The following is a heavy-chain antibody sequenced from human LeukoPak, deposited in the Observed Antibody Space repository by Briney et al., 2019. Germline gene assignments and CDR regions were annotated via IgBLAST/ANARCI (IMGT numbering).Heavy chain of an antibody. CDR1: GGSISSYY. J-gene: IGHJ5*02. Sequence: SETLSLTCTVSGGSISSYYWSWIRQPPGKGLEWIGYIYYSGSTNYNPSLKSRVTISVDTSKNQFSLKLSSVTAADTAVYYCARGEPRYSSGWYFNWFDPWGQGTLVTVSS. V-gene: IGHV4-59*12. D-gene: IGHD6-19*01. CDR3: ARGEPRYSSGWYFNWFDP. CDR2: IYYSGST.